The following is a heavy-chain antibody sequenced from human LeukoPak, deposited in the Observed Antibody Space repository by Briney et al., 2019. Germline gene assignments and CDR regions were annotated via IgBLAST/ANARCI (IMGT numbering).Heavy chain of an antibody. D-gene: IGHD6-13*01. CDR3: ARHGSRIAAAGL. J-gene: IGHJ4*02. V-gene: IGHV4-59*08. CDR1: GGSISSYY. CDR2: IYYSGST. Sequence: SETLSLTCTVSGGSISSYYWSWIRQPPGKGLEWIGYIYYSGSTNYNPSLKSRDTISVDTSKNQFSLKLNSVTAADTAVYYCARHGSRIAAAGLWGQGTLVTVSS.